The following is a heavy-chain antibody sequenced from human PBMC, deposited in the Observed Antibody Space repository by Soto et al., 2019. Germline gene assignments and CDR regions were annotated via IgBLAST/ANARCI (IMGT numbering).Heavy chain of an antibody. D-gene: IGHD3-16*01. Sequence: ASVKVSCKASGYTFTSYGISWVRQAPGQGLEWMGWISAYNGNTNDAQKLQGRVTMTTVTSKSTAYMELRSLRSDDTAVYYCARYFGEDPPVSSWSYSGMDVWGQGTMVTVSS. CDR1: GYTFTSYG. CDR2: ISAYNGNT. J-gene: IGHJ6*02. V-gene: IGHV1-18*01. CDR3: ARYFGEDPPVSSWSYSGMDV.